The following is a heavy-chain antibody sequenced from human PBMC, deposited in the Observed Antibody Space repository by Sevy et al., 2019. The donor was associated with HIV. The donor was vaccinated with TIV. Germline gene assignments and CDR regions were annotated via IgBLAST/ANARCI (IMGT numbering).Heavy chain of an antibody. CDR1: GFTFSSYS. D-gene: IGHD6-13*01. V-gene: IGHV3-48*01. CDR2: ISSSSSTI. CDR3: ARPSGYSSSWSYFDY. Sequence: GGSLRLSCAASGFTFSSYSMNWVRQAPGKGLEWASYISSSSSTIYYADSVKSRFTISRDNAKNSLYLQMNSLRAEDTAVYYCARPSGYSSSWSYFDYWGQGTLVTVSS. J-gene: IGHJ4*02.